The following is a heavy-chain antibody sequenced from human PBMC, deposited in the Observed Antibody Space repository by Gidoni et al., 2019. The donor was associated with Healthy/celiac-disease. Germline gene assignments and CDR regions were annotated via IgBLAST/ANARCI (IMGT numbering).Heavy chain of an antibody. CDR2: ISYDGSNK. D-gene: IGHD1-26*01. V-gene: IGHV3-30*18. J-gene: IGHJ4*02. CDR3: AKVGVGATQFDY. CDR1: GFTFSSYG. Sequence: QVQLVESGGGVVQPGRSLRLPCAASGFTFSSYGMHWVRQAPGKGLEWVAVISYDGSNKYYADSVKGRFTISRDNSKNTLYLQMNSLRAEDTAVYYCAKVGVGATQFDYWGQGTLVTVSS.